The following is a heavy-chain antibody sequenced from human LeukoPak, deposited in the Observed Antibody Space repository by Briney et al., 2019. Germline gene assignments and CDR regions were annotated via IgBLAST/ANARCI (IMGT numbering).Heavy chain of an antibody. D-gene: IGHD2-21*01. CDR2: IYENGGTT. V-gene: IGHV3-23*01. J-gene: IGHJ4*02. CDR3: AKDFRIGYSAHFDY. CDR1: GFTFRSHA. Sequence: GSLRLSCVGSGFTFRSHAMSWVRRAPEKGLEFVSGIYENGGTTYYADSVKGRFSISRDNSKNTLYLQMGSLRGEDTAVYYCAKDFRIGYSAHFDYWGQGALVTVSS.